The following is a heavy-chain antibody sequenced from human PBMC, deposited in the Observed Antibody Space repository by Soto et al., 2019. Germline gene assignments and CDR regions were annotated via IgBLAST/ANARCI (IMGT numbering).Heavy chain of an antibody. Sequence: QVQLVESGGGVVQPGRSLRLSRAASGFTFSSYGMHWVRQAPGKGLEWVAVISYDGSNKYYADSVKGRFTISRDNSKNTLYLQMNSLRPEDTAVYYCAKDRGDGDNYYYGMDVWGQGTTVTVSS. J-gene: IGHJ6*02. V-gene: IGHV3-30*18. CDR1: GFTFSSYG. CDR2: ISYDGSNK. D-gene: IGHD4-17*01. CDR3: AKDRGDGDNYYYGMDV.